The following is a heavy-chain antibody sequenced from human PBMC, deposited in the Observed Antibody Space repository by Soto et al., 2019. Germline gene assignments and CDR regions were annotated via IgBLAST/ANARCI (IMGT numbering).Heavy chain of an antibody. CDR3: ARGDYDILTGYQYYFDY. Sequence: QLQLQESASGLMKPSQTLSLTCAVSGGSISSGGYSWSWIRQPPGKGLEWIGYIYHSGSTYYNPSLKSRVTISVDRSKNQFSLKLGSVTAADTAVYYCARGDYDILTGYQYYFDYWGQGTLVTVSS. CDR1: GGSISSGGYS. J-gene: IGHJ4*02. D-gene: IGHD3-9*01. CDR2: IYHSGST. V-gene: IGHV4-30-2*01.